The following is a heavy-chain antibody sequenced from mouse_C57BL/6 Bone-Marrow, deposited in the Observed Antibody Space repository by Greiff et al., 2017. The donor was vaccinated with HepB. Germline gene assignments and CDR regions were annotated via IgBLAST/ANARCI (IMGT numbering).Heavy chain of an antibody. CDR2: IYPGDGDT. D-gene: IGHD2-5*01. CDR3: ASSYYSNYRVFDY. Sequence: VQLQHSGPELVKPGASVKISCKASGYAFSSSWMNWVKQRPGKGLEWIGRIYPGDGDTNYNGKFKGKATLTADKSSSTAYMQLSSLTSEDSAVYFCASSYYSNYRVFDYWGQGTTLTVSS. CDR1: GYAFSSSW. V-gene: IGHV1-82*01. J-gene: IGHJ2*01.